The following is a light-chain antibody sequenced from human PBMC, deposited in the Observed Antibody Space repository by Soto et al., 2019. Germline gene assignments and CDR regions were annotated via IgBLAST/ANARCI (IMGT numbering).Light chain of an antibody. CDR2: STS. Sequence: QTVVTQEPSFSVTPGGTVTLTCGLSSGSVSTSYYPSWYQQTPGQAPRTLIYSTSTRSSGVPDRFSGSILGNKAALTITGAQADDESDYYCVLYMGSGVGIFGGGTQLTVL. J-gene: IGLJ2*01. V-gene: IGLV8-61*01. CDR3: VLYMGSGVGI. CDR1: SGSVSTSYY.